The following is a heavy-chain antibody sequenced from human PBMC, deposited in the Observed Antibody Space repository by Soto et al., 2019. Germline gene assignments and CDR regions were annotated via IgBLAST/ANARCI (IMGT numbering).Heavy chain of an antibody. CDR1: KFTYRDYA. Sequence: PGGSLRLSREASKFTYRDYAMTWVRQAPGKGLEWVASISGSGDNTYYADSVKGRFAISRDNSKSTLYLQMNSLRGDDAAIYYCATDPNFYDDSAYFTSRWFDNWGQGTQVTVSS. CDR3: ATDPNFYDDSAYFTSRWFDN. D-gene: IGHD3-22*01. J-gene: IGHJ4*02. V-gene: IGHV3-23*01. CDR2: ISGSGDNT.